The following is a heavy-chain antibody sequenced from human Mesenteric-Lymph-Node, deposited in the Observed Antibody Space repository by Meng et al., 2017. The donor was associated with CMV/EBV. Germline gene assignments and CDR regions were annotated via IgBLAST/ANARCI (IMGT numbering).Heavy chain of an antibody. J-gene: IGHJ4*02. V-gene: IGHV3-21*01. Sequence: SCAASGFTFSSYSMNWVRQAPGKGLEWVSSISSSSSYIYYADSVKGRFTISRDNAKNSLYLQMNSLRAEDTAVYYCARDNGYSYGYDYWGQGTLVTSPQ. D-gene: IGHD5-18*01. CDR1: GFTFSSYS. CDR2: ISSSSSYI. CDR3: ARDNGYSYGYDY.